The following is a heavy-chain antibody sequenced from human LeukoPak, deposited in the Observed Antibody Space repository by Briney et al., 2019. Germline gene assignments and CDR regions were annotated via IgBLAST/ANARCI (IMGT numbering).Heavy chain of an antibody. V-gene: IGHV4-4*07. J-gene: IGHJ6*03. Sequence: SETLSLTCTVSGGSISSYHWSWIRQPAGKGLEWIGRIYTSGSTNYNPSLKSRVTISVDTSKNQFSLRLNSVTAADTAVYYCARLHHDYGSGTYGGAYNYYMDVWGKGTTVTVSS. D-gene: IGHD3-10*01. CDR2: IYTSGST. CDR3: ARLHHDYGSGTYGGAYNYYMDV. CDR1: GGSISSYH.